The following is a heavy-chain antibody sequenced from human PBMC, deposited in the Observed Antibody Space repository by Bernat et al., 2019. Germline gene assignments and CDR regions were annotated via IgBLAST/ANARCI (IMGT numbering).Heavy chain of an antibody. Sequence: EVQLLESGGGLVQPGGSLRLSCAASRFTFSSYAMNWVRQAPGKGLEWVAGIGTTNSSGGSPYYAEYVKGRFTISRDNSKNTLYLQMNSLRAEDTAVYYCARDGARGSGNSYYGMDVWGQGTTVTVSS. J-gene: IGHJ6*02. CDR1: RFTFSSYA. CDR3: ARDGARGSGNSYYGMDV. V-gene: IGHV3-23*01. CDR2: TNSSGGSP. D-gene: IGHD3-10*01.